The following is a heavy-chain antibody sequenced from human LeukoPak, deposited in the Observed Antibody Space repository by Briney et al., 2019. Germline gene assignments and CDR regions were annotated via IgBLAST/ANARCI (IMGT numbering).Heavy chain of an antibody. CDR3: ARVLGPLGYSYGYNFDY. D-gene: IGHD5-18*01. Sequence: NSSETLSLTCTVSGGSISSSSYYWGWIRQPPGKGLERIGSIYYSGSTYYNPSLKSRVTISVDTSKNQFSLKLSSVTAADTAVYYCARVLGPLGYSYGYNFDYWGQGTLVTVSS. CDR2: IYYSGST. J-gene: IGHJ4*02. CDR1: GGSISSSSYY. V-gene: IGHV4-39*07.